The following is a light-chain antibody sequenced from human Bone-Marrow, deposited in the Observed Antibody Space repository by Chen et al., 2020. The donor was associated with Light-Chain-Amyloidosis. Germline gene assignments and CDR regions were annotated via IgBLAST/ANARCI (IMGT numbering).Light chain of an antibody. J-gene: IGKJ5*01. CDR1: QSISSW. Sequence: DIQMTQSPSTLSASVGDRVTITCRASQSISSWLAWYQQKPGKAPKLLIYKASSLESGVPSRFSGSESGPEFTLTISSLQPDDFASYYCQQYNSYPITFGQGTRLEIK. V-gene: IGKV1-5*03. CDR3: QQYNSYPIT. CDR2: KAS.